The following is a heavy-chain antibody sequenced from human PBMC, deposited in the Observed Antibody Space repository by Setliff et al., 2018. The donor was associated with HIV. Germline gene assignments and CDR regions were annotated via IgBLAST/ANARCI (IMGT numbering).Heavy chain of an antibody. V-gene: IGHV4-39*01. J-gene: IGHJ4*02. CDR1: GGSISSSGPGYY. D-gene: IGHD3-3*01. Sequence: PSETLSLTCTVSGGSISSSGPGYYWGWVRQAPGGGLEWIGSVYYSGSTYYNPSLKSRVTISLDTSKNQLSLRLTSMTAADTAVYYCARSQPDTIFGVVIFDYWGQGKMVTVPQ. CDR2: VYYSGST. CDR3: ARSQPDTIFGVVIFDY.